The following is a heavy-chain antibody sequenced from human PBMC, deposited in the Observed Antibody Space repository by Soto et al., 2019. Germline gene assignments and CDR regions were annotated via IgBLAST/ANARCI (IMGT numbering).Heavy chain of an antibody. CDR1: GGSFSGYY. CDR2: INHSGST. CDR3: ARVPRIMVRGGGKGYSYYMDV. Sequence: SETLSLTCAVYGGSFSGYYWSWIRQPPGKGLEWIGEINHSGSTNYNPSLKSRVTISVDTSKNQFSLKLSSVTAADTAVYYCARVPRIMVRGGGKGYSYYMDVWGKGTTVTVPS. J-gene: IGHJ6*03. D-gene: IGHD3-10*01. V-gene: IGHV4-34*01.